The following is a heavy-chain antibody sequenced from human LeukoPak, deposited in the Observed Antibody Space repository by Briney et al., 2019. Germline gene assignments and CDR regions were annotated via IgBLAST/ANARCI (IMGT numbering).Heavy chain of an antibody. V-gene: IGHV4-34*01. Sequence: SETLSLTCAVYGGSFSGYYWSWIRQPPGKGLEWIGEINHSGSTNCNPSLKSRVSISVDTSKNQFSLKLSSVTAADTAVYYCARGPQRHYYDSSGYYYRLKYYFDYWGQGTLVTVSS. J-gene: IGHJ4*02. CDR1: GGSFSGYY. D-gene: IGHD3-22*01. CDR3: ARGPQRHYYDSSGYYYRLKYYFDY. CDR2: INHSGST.